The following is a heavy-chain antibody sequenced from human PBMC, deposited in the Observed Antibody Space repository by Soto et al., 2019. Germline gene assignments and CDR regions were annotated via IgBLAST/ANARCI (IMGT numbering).Heavy chain of an antibody. J-gene: IGHJ4*02. CDR1: GFTFSSYA. CDR2: ISYDGSNK. Sequence: QVQLVESGGGVVQPGRSLRLPCAASGFTFSSYAMHWVRQAPGKGLEGVAVISYDGSNKYYADSVKGRFTISRDNSKNTLYLQMNSLRAEDTAVYYCARDPSSSHPYWGQGTLVTVSS. CDR3: ARDPSSSHPY. V-gene: IGHV3-30-3*01. D-gene: IGHD6-6*01.